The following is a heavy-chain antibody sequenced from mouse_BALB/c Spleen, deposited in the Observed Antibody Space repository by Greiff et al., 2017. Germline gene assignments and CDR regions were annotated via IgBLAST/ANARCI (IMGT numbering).Heavy chain of an antibody. V-gene: IGHV5-6*02. CDR3: ARPSITTVVPDY. D-gene: IGHD1-1*01. J-gene: IGHJ2*01. CDR2: ISSGGSYT. Sequence: DVMLVESGGDLVKPGGSLKLSCAASGFTFSSYGMSWVRQTPDKRLEWVATISSGGSYTYYPDSVKGRFTISRDNAKNTLYLQMGSLKSEDTAMYYCARPSITTVVPDYWGQGTTLTVSS. CDR1: GFTFSSYG.